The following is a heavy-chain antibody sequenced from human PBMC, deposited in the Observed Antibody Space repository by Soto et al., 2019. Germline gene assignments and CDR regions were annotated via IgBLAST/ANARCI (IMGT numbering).Heavy chain of an antibody. V-gene: IGHV4-4*07. CDR1: GGSISGYY. Sequence: SETLSLTCTVTGGSISGYYWTWIRQSDGEGLEWIGRIYSSGSTNYNPSLKSRVTISLDTSMNYFSLRLSSVTAADTAVYYCARGQRFSDWFDPWGQGTLVTVSS. CDR3: ARGQRFSDWFDP. CDR2: IYSSGST. J-gene: IGHJ5*02. D-gene: IGHD3-3*01.